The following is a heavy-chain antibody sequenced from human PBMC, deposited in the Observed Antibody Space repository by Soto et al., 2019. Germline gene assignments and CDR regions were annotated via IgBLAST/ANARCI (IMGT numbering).Heavy chain of an antibody. CDR3: ARDPSIAARLFDY. Sequence: GGSLRLSCAASGFTFSSYWMSCVRQAPGKGLEWVANIKQDGSEKYYVDSVKGRFTISRDNAKNSLYLQMNSLRAEDTAVYYCARDPSIAARLFDYWGQGTLVTVSS. D-gene: IGHD6-6*01. CDR1: GFTFSSYW. CDR2: IKQDGSEK. J-gene: IGHJ4*02. V-gene: IGHV3-7*03.